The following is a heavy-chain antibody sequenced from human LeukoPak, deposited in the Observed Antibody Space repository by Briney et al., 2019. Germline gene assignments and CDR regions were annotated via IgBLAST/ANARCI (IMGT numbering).Heavy chain of an antibody. CDR3: ARNDYFGINNGMDV. V-gene: IGHV4-34*01. J-gene: IGHJ6*02. D-gene: IGHD2/OR15-2a*01. Sequence: PSETLSLTCAVSGGSFGDFYWSWVRQPPGKGLEWIGEINHSGYTNYYPSLKSRVTISVDTSKNQFSLRLSSVTAADTAVYYCARNDYFGINNGMDVWGQGTTVTVS. CDR1: GGSFGDFY. CDR2: INHSGYT.